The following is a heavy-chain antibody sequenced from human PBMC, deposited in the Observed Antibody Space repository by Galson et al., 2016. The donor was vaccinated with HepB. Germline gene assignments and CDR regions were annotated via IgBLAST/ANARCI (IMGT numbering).Heavy chain of an antibody. CDR2: MSYDGNIK. CDR1: GFTFSAYA. D-gene: IGHD2-2*01. Sequence: SLRLSCAASGFTFSAYAMHWVRQAPGKGLEWLAVMSYDGNIKQYADSVKGRFTISRHNSKKTMYLQMNSLRGDDTAVYYCAGDARPTASWHYSDYWGQGALVTVSS. V-gene: IGHV3-30-3*01. CDR3: AGDARPTASWHYSDY. J-gene: IGHJ4*02.